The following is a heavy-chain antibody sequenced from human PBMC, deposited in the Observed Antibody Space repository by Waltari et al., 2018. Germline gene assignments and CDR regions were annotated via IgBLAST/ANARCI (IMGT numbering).Heavy chain of an antibody. Sequence: EVQLVESGGGLVQPGGSLRLSCAAYGSTFRRYWIYWVRQAAGKGLVWVERNKGYGNRTYYAYSVQGRFTTARDNAKNTLYLQRNSLSAQDTAIYYCARWHLTGYCNDYWGQGTLVTVSS. J-gene: IGHJ4*02. CDR1: GSTFRRYW. V-gene: IGHV3-74*01. CDR3: ARWHLTGYCNDY. CDR2: NKGYGNRT. D-gene: IGHD3-9*01.